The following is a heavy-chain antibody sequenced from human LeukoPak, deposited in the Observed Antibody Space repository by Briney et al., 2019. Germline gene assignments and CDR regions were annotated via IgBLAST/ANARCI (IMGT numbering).Heavy chain of an antibody. CDR2: IYGGGSI. J-gene: IGHJ6*02. CDR1: GFSVSSNY. Sequence: PGGSLRLSCAASGFSVSSNYMSWVRQAPGKGLEWVSVIYGGGSIYYADSVKGRFTISRDNSMNTLYLQMNNLRAEDPAVYYCARVDTALVGYYYGMDVWGQGTAVTVSS. CDR3: ARVDTALVGYYYGMDV. D-gene: IGHD5-18*01. V-gene: IGHV3-66*01.